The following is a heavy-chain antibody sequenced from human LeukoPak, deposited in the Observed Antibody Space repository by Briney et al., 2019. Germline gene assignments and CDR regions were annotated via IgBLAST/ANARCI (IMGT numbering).Heavy chain of an antibody. D-gene: IGHD3-3*01. CDR1: GFTFDDYA. J-gene: IGHJ5*02. V-gene: IGHV3-23*01. CDR2: ISGRDGST. CDR3: AKDSTIFGPSSPDNWFDP. Sequence: GRSLRLSCAASGFTFDDYAKHWVRQAPGKGLEWVSAISGRDGSTYYADSVKGRFTISRDNSKNTLYLQMNSLRAEDTAVYYCAKDSTIFGPSSPDNWFDPWGQGTLVTVSS.